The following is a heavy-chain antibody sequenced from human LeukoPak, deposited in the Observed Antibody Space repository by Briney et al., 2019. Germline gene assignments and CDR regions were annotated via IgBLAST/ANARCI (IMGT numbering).Heavy chain of an antibody. CDR1: GASISSEGYY. V-gene: IGHV4-31*03. CDR2: IYYSGHT. D-gene: IGHD1-1*01. CDR3: ATIRTGANWYDP. J-gene: IGHJ5*02. Sequence: SETLSLTCTVSGASISSEGYYWGWIRQHPGEGLELIGFIYYSGHTYYNPSLKSRVSISLDASKSQISLKLSSATAADTAIYYCATIRTGANWYDPWGQGTLVTVSS.